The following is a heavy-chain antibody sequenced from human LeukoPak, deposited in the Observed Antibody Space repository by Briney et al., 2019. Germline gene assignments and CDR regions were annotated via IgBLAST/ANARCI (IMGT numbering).Heavy chain of an antibody. CDR2: IYYSGST. Sequence: SETLSLTCTVSGGSISSGDYYWSWIRQPPGKGLEWIGYIYYSGSTNYNPSLKSRVTISVDTSKNQFSLKLSSVTAADTAVYYCARNITYGDYAYYWYFDLWGRGTLVTVSS. V-gene: IGHV4-61*08. D-gene: IGHD4-17*01. CDR3: ARNITYGDYAYYWYFDL. J-gene: IGHJ2*01. CDR1: GGSISSGDYY.